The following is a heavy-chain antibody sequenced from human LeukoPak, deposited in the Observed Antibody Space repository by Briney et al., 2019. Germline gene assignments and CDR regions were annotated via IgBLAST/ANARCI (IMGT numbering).Heavy chain of an antibody. CDR1: GFTFSNAW. J-gene: IGHJ6*02. CDR2: IKSKTDGGTT. CDR3: AKDVRVVPAATSGMDV. V-gene: IGHV3-15*01. D-gene: IGHD2-2*01. Sequence: KPGGSLRLSCAASGFTFSNAWMSWVRQAPGKGLEWVGRIKSKTDGGTTDYAAPVKGRFTISRDDSKNTLYLQMNSLRAEDTAVYYCAKDVRVVPAATSGMDVWGQGTTVTVSS.